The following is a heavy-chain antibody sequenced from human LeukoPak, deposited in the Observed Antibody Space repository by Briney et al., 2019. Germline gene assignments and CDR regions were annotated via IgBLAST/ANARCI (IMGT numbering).Heavy chain of an antibody. D-gene: IGHD3-22*01. CDR3: ARGSSMVITTLSDY. CDR2: IKQDGSEK. Sequence: PGGSLRLSCAASGFTFSSYWMSWARQAPGKGLEWVANIKQDGSEKYYVDSVKGRFTISRDNAKNSLYLQMNSLRAEDTAVYYCARGSSMVITTLSDYWGQGTLVTVSS. CDR1: GFTFSSYW. J-gene: IGHJ4*02. V-gene: IGHV3-7*01.